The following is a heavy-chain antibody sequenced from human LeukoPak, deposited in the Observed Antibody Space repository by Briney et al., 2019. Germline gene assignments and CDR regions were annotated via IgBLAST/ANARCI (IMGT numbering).Heavy chain of an antibody. V-gene: IGHV1-69*04. Sequence: SVKVSCKASGGTFSSYAISWVRQAPGQGLEWMGRIIPILGIANYAQKFQGRVTITADKSTSTAYMELSSLRSEDTTVYYCARSPYDILTGYYNDYYYGMDVWGQGTTVTVSS. D-gene: IGHD3-9*01. CDR1: GGTFSSYA. J-gene: IGHJ6*02. CDR2: IIPILGIA. CDR3: ARSPYDILTGYYNDYYYGMDV.